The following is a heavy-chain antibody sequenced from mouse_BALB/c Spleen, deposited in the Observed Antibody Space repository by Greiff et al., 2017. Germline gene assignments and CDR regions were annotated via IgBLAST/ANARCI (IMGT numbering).Heavy chain of an antibody. CDR3: ARDPAWGGYGSSYYAMDY. CDR2: ISYSGST. V-gene: IGHV3-8*02. J-gene: IGHJ4*01. Sequence: DVQLQESGPSLVKPSQTLSLTCSVTGDSITSGYWNWIRKFPGNKLEYMGYISYSGSTYYNPSLKSRISITRDTAKNQYYLQLNSVTTEDTATYYCARDPAWGGYGSSYYAMDYWGQGTSVTVSS. CDR1: GDSITSGY. D-gene: IGHD1-1*01.